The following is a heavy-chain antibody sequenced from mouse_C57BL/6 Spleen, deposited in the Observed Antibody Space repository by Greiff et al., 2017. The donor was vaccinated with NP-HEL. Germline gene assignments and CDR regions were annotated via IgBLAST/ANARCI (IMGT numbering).Heavy chain of an antibody. CDR1: GFTFSDYY. J-gene: IGHJ4*01. CDR2: ISNGGGST. D-gene: IGHD2-3*01. Sequence: EVKLMESGGGLVQPGGSLKLSCAASGFTFSDYYMYWVRQTPEKRLEWVAYISNGGGSTYYPDTVKGRFTISRDNAKNTLYLQMSRLKSEDTAMYYCARQTLYDGYYVGAMDYWGQGTSVTVSS. CDR3: ARQTLYDGYYVGAMDY. V-gene: IGHV5-12*01.